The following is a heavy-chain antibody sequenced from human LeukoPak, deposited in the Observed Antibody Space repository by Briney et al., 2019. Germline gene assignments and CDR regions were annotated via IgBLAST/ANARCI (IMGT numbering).Heavy chain of an antibody. CDR1: GGSISSYY. CDR3: ARHYADYADPYTFDI. J-gene: IGHJ3*02. V-gene: IGHV4-59*08. Sequence: SETLSLTCTVSGGSISSYYWSWIRQPPGKGLAWIGYIYYSGSTNYNPSLKSRVTISVDTSKNQFSLRLSSVTAADTAVYYCARHYADYADPYTFDIWGQGTMVTVSS. D-gene: IGHD4-17*01. CDR2: IYYSGST.